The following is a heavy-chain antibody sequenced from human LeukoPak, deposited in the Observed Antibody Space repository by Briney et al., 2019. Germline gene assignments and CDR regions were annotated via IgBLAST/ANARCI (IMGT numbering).Heavy chain of an antibody. Sequence: ASVKVSCKASGYTFSNYAMNWVRQAPGQGLEWMGWINTNTGNPTYAQGFTGQFVFSLDTSVNTAYLQISTVKGEDTAVYYCARGAKDSSGYHPTYAFDIWGQGTMVTVSS. J-gene: IGHJ3*02. CDR3: ARGAKDSSGYHPTYAFDI. CDR1: GYTFSNYA. CDR2: INTNTGNP. D-gene: IGHD3-22*01. V-gene: IGHV7-4-1*02.